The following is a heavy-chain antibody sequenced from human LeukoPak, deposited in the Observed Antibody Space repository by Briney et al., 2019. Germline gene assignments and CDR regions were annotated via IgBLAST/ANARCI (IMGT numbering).Heavy chain of an antibody. V-gene: IGHV1-8*01. J-gene: IGHJ4*02. D-gene: IGHD3-9*01. CDR2: MNPNSGNT. Sequence: ASVKVSCKASGYTFTSYDINWVRQATGQGLEWMGWMNPNSGNTGYAQKFQGRVTMTRNTSISTAYMELSSLRSDDTAVYYCARVGILTGYYKASDYWGQGTLVTVSS. CDR3: ARVGILTGYYKASDY. CDR1: GYTFTSYD.